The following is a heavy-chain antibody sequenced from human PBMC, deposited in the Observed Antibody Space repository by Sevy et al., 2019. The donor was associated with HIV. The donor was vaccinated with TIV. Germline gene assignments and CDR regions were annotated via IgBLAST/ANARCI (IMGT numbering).Heavy chain of an antibody. CDR3: ARGENDDEFFQY. CDR1: GFTFTRYA. D-gene: IGHD1-26*01. CDR2: VSKEGTNK. V-gene: IGHV3-30-3*01. J-gene: IGHJ1*01. Sequence: GGSLRLSCEASGFTFTRYAFHWVRQAPGKGLEWVAVVSKEGTNKYYADSVKGRFTISRDNSRNTLYLQMQSLRADDTAVYYCARGENDDEFFQYWGQGTLVTVSS.